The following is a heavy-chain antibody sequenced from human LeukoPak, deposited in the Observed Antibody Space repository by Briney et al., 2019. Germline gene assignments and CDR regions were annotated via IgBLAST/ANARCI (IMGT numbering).Heavy chain of an antibody. CDR3: ARSAGFVLFDR. V-gene: IGHV4-59*01. D-gene: IGHD3-16*01. CDR2: IHYSGST. Sequence: SETLSLTCTVSGDSISTYYWNWVRQPPGKGLEWIGYIHYSGSTNYNPSLKSRVTISVDTSKNQFFLKLSSVTAADTAVYYCARSAGFVLFDRWGQGTLVTVSS. J-gene: IGHJ4*02. CDR1: GDSISTYY.